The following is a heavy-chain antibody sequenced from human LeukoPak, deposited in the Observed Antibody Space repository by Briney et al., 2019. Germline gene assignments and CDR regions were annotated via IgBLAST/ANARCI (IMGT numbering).Heavy chain of an antibody. Sequence: PSETLSLTCTVSGGSISSTTYYWGWIRQPPGTGLEWIGSIYYGGSTYYNPSLKSRVTISVDTSKNQFSLQLNSVVAADTAVYYCARQPDHSSTWYLFDYWGQGILITVSS. CDR1: GGSISSTTYY. D-gene: IGHD6-13*01. CDR2: IYYGGST. J-gene: IGHJ4*02. V-gene: IGHV4-39*01. CDR3: ARQPDHSSTWYLFDY.